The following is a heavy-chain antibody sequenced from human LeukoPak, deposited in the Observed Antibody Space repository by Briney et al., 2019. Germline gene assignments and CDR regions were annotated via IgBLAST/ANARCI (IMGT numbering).Heavy chain of an antibody. V-gene: IGHV1-2*04. D-gene: IGHD6-19*01. CDR1: GYTFTGYY. CDR2: INPNSGGT. CDR3: ARAGVAVAGSRGHNWFDP. Sequence: ASVKVSCKASGYTFTGYYMHWVRQAPGQGLEWMGWINPNSGGTNYAQKFQGWVTMTRDTSISTAYMELSRLRSDDTAVYYCARAGVAVAGSRGHNWFDPWGQGTLVTVSS. J-gene: IGHJ5*02.